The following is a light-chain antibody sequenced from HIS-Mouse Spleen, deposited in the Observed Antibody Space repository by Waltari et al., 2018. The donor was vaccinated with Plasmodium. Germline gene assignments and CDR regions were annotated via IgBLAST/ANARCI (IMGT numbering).Light chain of an antibody. Sequence: AIRMTQSPSSFSASTGDRVTITCRASQGISSYLAWYQQKPGKAPKLLIYAASTLQSGGPSRFSGSGYGTDFTLTISCLQSEDFATYYCQQYYSYPYTFGQGTKLEIK. CDR3: QQYYSYPYT. J-gene: IGKJ2*01. CDR1: QGISSY. CDR2: AAS. V-gene: IGKV1-8*01.